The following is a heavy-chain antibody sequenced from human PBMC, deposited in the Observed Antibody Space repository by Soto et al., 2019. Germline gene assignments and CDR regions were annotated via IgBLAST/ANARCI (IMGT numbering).Heavy chain of an antibody. CDR3: ARQGFWALHGLVDV. J-gene: IGHJ6*02. Sequence: QVQLQESGPGLVKPSETLSLSCTVSNGSISNYYGSWIRQPPGKGMEWIGYVHHSWGSFYNPSLQSRVAISIDTSKSQFSLKLTSVTAPDTAVYYCARQGFWALHGLVDVWGQGITVTVSS. V-gene: IGHV4-59*08. CDR2: VHHSWGS. D-gene: IGHD1-26*01. CDR1: NGSISNYY.